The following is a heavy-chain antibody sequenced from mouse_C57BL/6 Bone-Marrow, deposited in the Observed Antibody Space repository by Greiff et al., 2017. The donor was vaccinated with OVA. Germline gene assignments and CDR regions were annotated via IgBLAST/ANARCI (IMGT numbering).Heavy chain of an antibody. CDR2: IDPSDSYT. V-gene: IGHV1-69*01. CDR3: ARWGARYFGY. Sequence: VKLSCKASGYTFTSYWMHWVKQRPGQGLEWIGEIDPSDSYTNYNQKFKGKSTLTVDKSSSTAYMQLSSLTSEDSAVYYCARWGARYFGYWGQGTTLTVSS. CDR1: GYTFTSYW. J-gene: IGHJ2*01.